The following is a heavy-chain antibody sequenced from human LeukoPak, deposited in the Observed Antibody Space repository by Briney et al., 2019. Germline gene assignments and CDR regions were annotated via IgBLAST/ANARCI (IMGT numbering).Heavy chain of an antibody. V-gene: IGHV1-18*01. CDR3: ARGPPPSYGDYVPSNAFDI. CDR1: GYTFTSYG. D-gene: IGHD4-17*01. J-gene: IGHJ3*02. CDR2: ISAYNGNT. Sequence: ASVKVSCKASGYTFTSYGISWVRQAPGQGLEWMGWISAYNGNTNYAQKLQGRVTMTTDTSTSTAYMELRSLRSDDTAVYYCARGPPPSYGDYVPSNAFDIWGQGTMVTVSS.